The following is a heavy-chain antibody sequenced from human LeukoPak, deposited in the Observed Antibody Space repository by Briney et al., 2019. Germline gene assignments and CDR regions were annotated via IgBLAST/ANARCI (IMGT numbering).Heavy chain of an antibody. CDR2: IYAGDSDT. D-gene: IGHD1-26*01. V-gene: IGHV5-51*01. J-gene: IGHJ4*02. CDR1: GYTFADYW. Sequence: GESLKISCKVSGYTFADYWIGWVRQTPEKGLEWVGIIYAGDSDTRYSPSFQGQVTISTDNSIGTAYLQWSSLKASDSGVYFCARPRLTGSSFGPGFDYWGQGTLVTVSS. CDR3: ARPRLTGSSFGPGFDY.